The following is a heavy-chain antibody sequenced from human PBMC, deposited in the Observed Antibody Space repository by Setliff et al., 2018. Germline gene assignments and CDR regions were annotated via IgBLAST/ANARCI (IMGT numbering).Heavy chain of an antibody. CDR1: GDTFSTYS. CDR3: ARDVFDFRTGQADP. CDR2: IIPLLETA. V-gene: IGHV1-69*06. J-gene: IGHJ5*02. D-gene: IGHD3-3*01. Sequence: SVKVSCKASGDTFSTYSLSWVRQAPGQGLEWMGGIIPLLETAKYAQKFQGRVTITADNAKNSLYLQMSSLRAEDTAVYYCARDVFDFRTGQADPWGQGTLVTVSS.